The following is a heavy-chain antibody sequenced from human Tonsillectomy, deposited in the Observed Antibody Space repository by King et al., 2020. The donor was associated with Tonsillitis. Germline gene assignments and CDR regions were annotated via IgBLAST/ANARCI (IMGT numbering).Heavy chain of an antibody. Sequence: DVQLVESGGGLAQPGGSLRLSCAASGFTFSSHSMNWVRQAPGKGLEWVSYIRSSGSSIYYADSVKGLFTISRDNAKNSLYLQMNSLRAEDTAVYYCARVDYDSSGYWDAFDIWGQGTTVTVSS. CDR2: IRSSGSSI. D-gene: IGHD3-22*01. CDR3: ARVDYDSSGYWDAFDI. V-gene: IGHV3-48*01. J-gene: IGHJ3*02. CDR1: GFTFSSHS.